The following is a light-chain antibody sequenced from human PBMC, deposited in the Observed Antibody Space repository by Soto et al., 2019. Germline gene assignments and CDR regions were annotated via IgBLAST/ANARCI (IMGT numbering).Light chain of an antibody. CDR3: GTWDSNLFWV. CDR2: ENN. Sequence: SVLTQPPSVSAAPGQKVTISCSGSSSNIGNNYLSWYQQLPGTAPKLLIYENNKRPSGIPDRFSGSKSGTSATLGITGLQTGDEADYYCGTWDSNLFWVFGGGTKLTVL. J-gene: IGLJ3*02. V-gene: IGLV1-51*02. CDR1: SSNIGNNY.